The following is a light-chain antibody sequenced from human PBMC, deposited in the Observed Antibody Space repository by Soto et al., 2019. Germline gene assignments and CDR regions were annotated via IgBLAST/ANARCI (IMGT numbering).Light chain of an antibody. CDR1: SSDVGNYNY. Sequence: QSVLTQPASVSGSPGQSITISCTGTSSDVGNYNYVSWYQLHPGKGPKLMIYEVNDRPSGVSNRFSGSKSGNTASLTISGLQAEDEADYYCSSYTSSSTYVFGTGTKVTVL. J-gene: IGLJ1*01. V-gene: IGLV2-14*01. CDR2: EVN. CDR3: SSYTSSSTYV.